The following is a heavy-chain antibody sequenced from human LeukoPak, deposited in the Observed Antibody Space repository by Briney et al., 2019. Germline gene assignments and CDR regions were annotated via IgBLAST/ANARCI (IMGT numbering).Heavy chain of an antibody. V-gene: IGHV3-7*01. CDR3: ARSAVLEWSEYYYYYYYMDV. D-gene: IGHD3-3*02. CDR1: GFMFSSYW. Sequence: GGSLRLSCAASGFMFSSYWMSWVRQAPGKGLEWVANIKQDGSEKHYVDSVKGRFTISRDNAKNSLYLQMNSLRAEDTAVYYCARSAVLEWSEYYYYYYYMDVWGKGTTVTVSS. CDR2: IKQDGSEK. J-gene: IGHJ6*03.